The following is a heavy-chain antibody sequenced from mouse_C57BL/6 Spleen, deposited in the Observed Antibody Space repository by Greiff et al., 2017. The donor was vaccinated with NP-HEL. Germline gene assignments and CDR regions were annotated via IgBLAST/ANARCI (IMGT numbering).Heavy chain of an antibody. Sequence: VQRVESGPGLVQPSQSLSITCTVSGFSLTSYGVHWVRQSPGKGLEWLGVIWSGGSTDYNAAFISRLSISKDNSKSQVFFKMNSLQADDTAIYYCARMDDGYYGGFDVWGTGTTVTVSS. V-gene: IGHV2-2*01. J-gene: IGHJ1*03. D-gene: IGHD2-3*01. CDR3: ARMDDGYYGGFDV. CDR2: IWSGGST. CDR1: GFSLTSYG.